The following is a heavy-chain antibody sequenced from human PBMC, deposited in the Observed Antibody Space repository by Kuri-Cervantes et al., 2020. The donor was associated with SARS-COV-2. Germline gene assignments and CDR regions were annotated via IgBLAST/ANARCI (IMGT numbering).Heavy chain of an antibody. D-gene: IGHD3-10*01. Sequence: GGSLRLSCAASGFTFSSYGMSWVRQAPGKGLEWVANIKQDGSEKYYVDSVKGRFTISRDNAKNLLYLQMNSLRAEDTAVYYCARTTYGSGSDWDDAFDIWGQGTMVTVSS. J-gene: IGHJ3*02. CDR1: GFTFSSYG. V-gene: IGHV3-7*01. CDR2: IKQDGSEK. CDR3: ARTTYGSGSDWDDAFDI.